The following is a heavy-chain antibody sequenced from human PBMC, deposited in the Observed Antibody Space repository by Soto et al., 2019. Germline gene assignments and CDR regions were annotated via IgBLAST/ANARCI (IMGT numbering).Heavy chain of an antibody. Sequence: EVQLVESGGGFIQPGGSLSLSCAASGFTVSSNYMSWVRQARGKGLEGVSVFYPDGTTYYADSVQGRFTISSDNSENTLHLQMNRLGAADTVVYYCARAAVTTGGGGFDISGQVTMVTVSS. D-gene: IGHD4-17*01. CDR1: GFTVSSNY. CDR3: ARAAVTTGGGGFDI. J-gene: IGHJ3*02. CDR2: FYPDGTT. V-gene: IGHV3-53*01.